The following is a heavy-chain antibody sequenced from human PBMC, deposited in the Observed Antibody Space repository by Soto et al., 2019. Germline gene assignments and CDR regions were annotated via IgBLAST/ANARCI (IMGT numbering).Heavy chain of an antibody. CDR1: GFTSSSYL. J-gene: IGHJ4*02. V-gene: IGHV3-7*01. CDR3: ASQAYYDSSGPR. D-gene: IGHD3-22*01. Sequence: GGSLRLSCAASGFTSSSYLMSWVRQAPGKGLEWVANIKQDGSEKYYVDSVKGRFTISRDNAKNSLYLQMNSLRAEDTAVYYCASQAYYDSSGPRWGQGTLVTVSS. CDR2: IKQDGSEK.